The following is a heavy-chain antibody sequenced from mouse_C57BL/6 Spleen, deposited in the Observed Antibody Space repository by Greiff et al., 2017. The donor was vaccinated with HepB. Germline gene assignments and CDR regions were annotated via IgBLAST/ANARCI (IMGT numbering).Heavy chain of an antibody. CDR2: IDPETGGT. CDR3: TRFFGYYVFYFDY. CDR1: GYTFTDYE. Sequence: QVQLKESGAELVRPGASVTLSCKASGYTFTDYEMHWVKQTPVHGLEWIGAIDPETGGTAYNQKFKGKAILTADKSSSTAYMELRSLTSEDSAVYYCTRFFGYYVFYFDYWGQGTTLTVSS. J-gene: IGHJ2*01. V-gene: IGHV1-15*01. D-gene: IGHD2-3*01.